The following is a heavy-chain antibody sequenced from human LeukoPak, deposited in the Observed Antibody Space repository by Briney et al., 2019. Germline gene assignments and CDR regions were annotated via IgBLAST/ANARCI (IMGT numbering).Heavy chain of an antibody. CDR2: INAGNGNT. J-gene: IGHJ4*02. CDR1: GYTFTSYA. Sequence: ASVKVSCTASGYTFTSYAMHWVRQAPGQRLEWMGWINAGNGNTKYSQKFQGRGTITRDTSASTAYMELSSLRSEDTAVYYCARGLERRPPYDYWGQGTLVTVSS. CDR3: ARGLERRPPYDY. D-gene: IGHD1-1*01. V-gene: IGHV1-3*01.